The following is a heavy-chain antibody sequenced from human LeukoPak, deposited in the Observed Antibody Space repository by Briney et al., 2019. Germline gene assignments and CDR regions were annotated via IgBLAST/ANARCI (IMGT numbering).Heavy chain of an antibody. Sequence: SETLSLTCAVYGGSFSGYYWSWIRQPPGKGLEWIGEINHSGSTNYNPSLKSRVTISVDTSKNQFSLKLSSVTAADTAVYYCARNGDYYFDYWGQGTLVTVRS. D-gene: IGHD4-17*01. CDR3: ARNGDYYFDY. CDR1: GGSFSGYY. V-gene: IGHV4-34*01. CDR2: INHSGST. J-gene: IGHJ4*02.